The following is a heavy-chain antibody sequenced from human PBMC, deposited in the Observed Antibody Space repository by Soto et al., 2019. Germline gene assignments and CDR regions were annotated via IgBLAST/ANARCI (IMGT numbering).Heavy chain of an antibody. Sequence: QVQLQESGPGLVEPSQTLSLTCTVSGGSISSGGYYWTWIRQPPGKGLEWIGYVDYNGKTYYNPSLESRITMSVDTSKNQFSLKLSSVTAADTAVYYCARDRDYYGSGSYTWFDPWGQGTLVTVSS. CDR1: GGSISSGGYY. J-gene: IGHJ5*02. CDR3: ARDRDYYGSGSYTWFDP. CDR2: VDYNGKT. V-gene: IGHV4-30-4*01. D-gene: IGHD3-10*01.